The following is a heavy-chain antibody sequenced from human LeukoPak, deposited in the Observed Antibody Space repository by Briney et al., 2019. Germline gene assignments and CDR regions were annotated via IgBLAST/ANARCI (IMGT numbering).Heavy chain of an antibody. CDR1: GYTFTSYG. Sequence: ASVTVSLKCSGYTFTSYGFSWVRQPPGQGLERVGLIYAYNGRTNYAHNLHDRLIITTDTSTRTAYMELRSLRSDGTAVYYCARDGRFLVPDYYYYYYMDVWGKGTTATVP. D-gene: IGHD3-3*01. V-gene: IGHV1-18*01. CDR3: ARDGRFLVPDYYYYYYMDV. CDR2: IYAYNGRT. J-gene: IGHJ6*03.